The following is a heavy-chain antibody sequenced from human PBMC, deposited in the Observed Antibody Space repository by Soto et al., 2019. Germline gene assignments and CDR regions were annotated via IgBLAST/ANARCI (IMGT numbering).Heavy chain of an antibody. CDR1: GFTFSNAW. Sequence: GGSLRLSCAASGFTFSNAWMNWVRQGPGKGLEWLGRIKSKVDGGTADYGAATKGRFNISRDDLKNMLYLQMNSLKPDDTAVYYCTTLSYLYYDGMDAWGQGTTVTVSS. CDR2: IKSKVDGGTA. D-gene: IGHD2-2*01. CDR3: TTLSYLYYDGMDA. V-gene: IGHV3-15*01. J-gene: IGHJ6*02.